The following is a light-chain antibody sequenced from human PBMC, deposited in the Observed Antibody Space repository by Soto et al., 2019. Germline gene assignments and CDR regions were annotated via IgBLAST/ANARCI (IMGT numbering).Light chain of an antibody. CDR2: RNN. CDR1: SSNIGSSY. CDR3: AGWDASLSGHVV. J-gene: IGLJ2*01. Sequence: QSVLTQPPSASGTPGQRDTISCSGSSSNIGSSYVYWYQQLPGTAPKLVIFRNNQRPSGVPDRFSGSKSGTSASLAISGLRSEDEADYYCAGWDASLSGHVVFGGGTKLTVL. V-gene: IGLV1-47*01.